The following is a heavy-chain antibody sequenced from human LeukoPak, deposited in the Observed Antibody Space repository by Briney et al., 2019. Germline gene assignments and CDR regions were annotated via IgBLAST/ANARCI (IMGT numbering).Heavy chain of an antibody. D-gene: IGHD3-9*01. V-gene: IGHV3-48*01. J-gene: IGHJ4*02. CDR1: GFTFSSYS. Sequence: PGGSLTLSCSASGFTFSSYSMNLVRQAPGNGLEWVSYISSSSSTIYYADSVKGRFTISRDNSKNTLYLQMNSLRAEDTAVYYCAGRLTGSYFDYWGQGTLVTVSS. CDR3: AGRLTGSYFDY. CDR2: ISSSSSTI.